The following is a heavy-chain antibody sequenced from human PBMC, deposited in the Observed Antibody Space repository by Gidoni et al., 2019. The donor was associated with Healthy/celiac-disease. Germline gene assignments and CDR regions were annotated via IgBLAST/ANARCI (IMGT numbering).Heavy chain of an antibody. CDR1: GFTFSSYS. Sequence: EVQLVESGGGLVKPGGSLRLSCAASGFTFSSYSMNWVRQAPGKGLEWVSSISSSSSYIYYADSVKGRFTISRDNAKNSLYLQMNSLRAEDTAVYYCARERTQWLATWGFDPWGQGTLVTVSS. CDR3: ARERTQWLATWGFDP. V-gene: IGHV3-21*01. J-gene: IGHJ5*02. CDR2: ISSSSSYI. D-gene: IGHD6-19*01.